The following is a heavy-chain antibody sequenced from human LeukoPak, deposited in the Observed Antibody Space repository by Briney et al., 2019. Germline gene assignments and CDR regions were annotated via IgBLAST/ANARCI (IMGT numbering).Heavy chain of an antibody. V-gene: IGHV3-9*02. CDR3: TKGRGGGTPYGYDY. CDR2: ISWNSGSI. J-gene: IGHJ4*01. D-gene: IGHD1-26*01. CDR1: GFTSDDYA. Sequence: GRSLRLFCAASGFTSDDYAMHWVRHAPGRGLEEVSGISWNSGSIVYADSVKGRFNISRDDAKNSLYLQKNSRRAEDTTFYYCTKGRGGGTPYGYDYWGHRILVSF.